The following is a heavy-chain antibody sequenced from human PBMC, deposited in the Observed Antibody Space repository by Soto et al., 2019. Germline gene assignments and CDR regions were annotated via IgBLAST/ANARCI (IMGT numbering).Heavy chain of an antibody. D-gene: IGHD6-13*01. J-gene: IGHJ4*02. V-gene: IGHV1-18*01. CDR1: GYTFTSYG. Sequence: QVQLVQSGAEVKKPGASVKVSCKASGYTFTSYGISWVRQAPGQGLEWMGWISAYSGSTNYAQKLQGRVTMTTDTSTSTAYMELRSPRSDDTAVYYCVRSIAAAVDFDYWGQGTLVTVSS. CDR2: ISAYSGST. CDR3: VRSIAAAVDFDY.